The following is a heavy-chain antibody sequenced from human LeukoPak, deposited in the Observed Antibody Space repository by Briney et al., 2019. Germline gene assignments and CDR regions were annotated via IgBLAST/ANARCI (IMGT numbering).Heavy chain of an antibody. CDR3: ARESVVATIASYYYYMDV. D-gene: IGHD5-12*01. V-gene: IGHV3-30*04. Sequence: PGGSLRLSCAASGFTFSSYAMHWARQAPGKGLEWVAVISYDGSNKYYADSVKGRFTISRDNSKNTLYLQMNGLRAEDTAVYYCARESVVATIASYYYYMDVWGKGTTVTVSS. J-gene: IGHJ6*03. CDR2: ISYDGSNK. CDR1: GFTFSSYA.